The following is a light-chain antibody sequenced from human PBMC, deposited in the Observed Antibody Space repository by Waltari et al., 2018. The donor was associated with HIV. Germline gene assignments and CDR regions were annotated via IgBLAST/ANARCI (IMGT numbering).Light chain of an antibody. CDR3: CSYAGDSTFFV. Sequence: QSALTQPASVSGSPGQSITVSCNGSRGDIGTYALVSWDQQRPAETPTLIIYEVTKRPSGFSSRFSGSKTGNTASLTISGLQADDEADYYCCSYAGDSTFFVFGSGTTVTVL. CDR2: EVT. V-gene: IGLV2-23*02. CDR1: RGDIGTYAL. J-gene: IGLJ1*01.